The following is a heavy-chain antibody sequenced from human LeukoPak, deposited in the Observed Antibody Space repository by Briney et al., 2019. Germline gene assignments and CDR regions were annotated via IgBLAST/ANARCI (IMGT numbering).Heavy chain of an antibody. CDR3: ARDLGYNGYDGNFGY. CDR2: INSDGRSK. Sequence: GGSLRLSCAASGFTFSSYWMHWVRQVPGKGLVWVSRINSDGRSKSYADSVKGRFTISRDNAKNTLYLQMNSLRAEDTAVYYCARDLGYNGYDGNFGYWGQGTLVTVSS. D-gene: IGHD5-12*01. V-gene: IGHV3-74*01. CDR1: GFTFSSYW. J-gene: IGHJ4*02.